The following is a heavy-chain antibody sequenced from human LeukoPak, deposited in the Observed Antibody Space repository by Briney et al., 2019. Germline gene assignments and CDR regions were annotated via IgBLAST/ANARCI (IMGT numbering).Heavy chain of an antibody. CDR1: GFTVSDNY. J-gene: IGHJ4*02. V-gene: IGHV3-53*01. CDR2: IYSGGST. D-gene: IGHD3-22*01. Sequence: PGGSLRLSCAASGFTVSDNYMTWVRQAPGKGLEWVSVIYSGGSTFYADSVKGRFTISRDNSKNTVFLQINSLRAEDTAIYYCARDKYDREGKYLDYWGQGTLVTVSS. CDR3: ARDKYDREGKYLDY.